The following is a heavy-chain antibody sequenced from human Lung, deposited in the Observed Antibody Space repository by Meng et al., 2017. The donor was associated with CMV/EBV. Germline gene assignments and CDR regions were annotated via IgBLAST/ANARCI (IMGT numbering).Heavy chain of an antibody. Sequence: QVQRQEPGPGLVKPSQTLSSTCTVSGGSIGIGGYYWSWIRQHPGKGLEWIGYIYYTGSTFYNPSLKSRVTISVDTSKNQFSLKLIPATAADTAVYYCAREAGRDGYATPKFDYWGQGTLVTGSS. V-gene: IGHV4-31*03. CDR1: GGSIGIGGYY. J-gene: IGHJ4*02. CDR3: AREAGRDGYATPKFDY. CDR2: IYYTGST. D-gene: IGHD5-24*01.